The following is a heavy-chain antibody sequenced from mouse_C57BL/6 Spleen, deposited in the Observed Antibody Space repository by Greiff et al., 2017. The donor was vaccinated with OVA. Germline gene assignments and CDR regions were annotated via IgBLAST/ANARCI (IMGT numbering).Heavy chain of an antibody. CDR3: ARTGDGYYFYYFDY. D-gene: IGHD2-3*01. J-gene: IGHJ2*01. Sequence: VKLQESGPGLVQPSQSLSITCTVSGFSLTSYGVHWVRQSPGKGLEWLGVIWSGGSTDYNAAFISRLSISKDNSKSQVFFKMNSLQADDTAIYYCARTGDGYYFYYFDYWGQGTTLTVSS. V-gene: IGHV2-2*01. CDR1: GFSLTSYG. CDR2: IWSGGST.